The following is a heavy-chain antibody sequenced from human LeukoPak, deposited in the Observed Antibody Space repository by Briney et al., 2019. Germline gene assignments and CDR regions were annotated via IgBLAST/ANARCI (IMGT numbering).Heavy chain of an antibody. CDR1: GFPFSIYE. D-gene: IGHD5-24*01. CDR2: IRSKTYGGTT. V-gene: IGHV3-49*04. CDR3: TRVQMATITSDC. J-gene: IGHJ4*02. Sequence: GGSLRLSCAVSGFPFSIYEMNWVRQAPGKGLEWVGFIRSKTYGGTTEYAASVKGRFTISRDDSKSIAYLQMNSLKTEDTAVYYCTRVQMATITSDCWGQGTLATVSS.